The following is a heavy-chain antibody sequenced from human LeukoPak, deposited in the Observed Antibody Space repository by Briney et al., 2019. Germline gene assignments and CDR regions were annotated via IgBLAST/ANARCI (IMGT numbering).Heavy chain of an antibody. V-gene: IGHV3-30*02. J-gene: IGHJ3*02. Sequence: GGSLRLSCAASGFTFSTYAMHWVRQAPGKGLEWVAFIRYDGSNKYYADSVKGRFTMSRDISKNTLYLQMKSLRAEDTAVYYCAKDHLDLEWFDAFDIWGQGTMVTVSS. D-gene: IGHD3-3*01. CDR1: GFTFSTYA. CDR2: IRYDGSNK. CDR3: AKDHLDLEWFDAFDI.